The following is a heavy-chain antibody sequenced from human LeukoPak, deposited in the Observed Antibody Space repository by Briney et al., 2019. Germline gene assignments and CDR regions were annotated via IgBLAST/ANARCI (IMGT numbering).Heavy chain of an antibody. J-gene: IGHJ6*03. CDR3: ARAGLRSLYGDYGNHDYYYYMDV. Sequence: PGGSLRLSCAASGFTFRTYSMTWVRQAPGKGLEWVSSISSSGSYIYYADSVKGRFTISRDNARNSLYLQMKSLRAEDTAMYYCARAGLRSLYGDYGNHDYYYYMDVWGKGTTVTVSS. V-gene: IGHV3-21*01. CDR1: GFTFRTYS. D-gene: IGHD4-17*01. CDR2: ISSSGSYI.